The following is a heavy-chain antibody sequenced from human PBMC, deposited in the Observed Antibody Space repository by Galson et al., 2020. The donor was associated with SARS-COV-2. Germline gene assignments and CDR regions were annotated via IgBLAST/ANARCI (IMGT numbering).Heavy chain of an antibody. V-gene: IGHV3-7*01. CDR1: GFTFNNYW. Sequence: GGSLRLSCAASGFTFNNYWMSWVRQAPGKGLEWVANIQRDGSAKNYVDSVKGRFTISRDNAKNSLYLQMSNLRAEDTAVYYCAASSHVWGQGTLVTVSS. CDR2: IQRDGSAK. J-gene: IGHJ1*01. CDR3: AASSHV.